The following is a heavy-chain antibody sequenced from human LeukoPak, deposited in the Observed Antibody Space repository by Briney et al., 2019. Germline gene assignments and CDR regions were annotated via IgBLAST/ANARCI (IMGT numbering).Heavy chain of an antibody. CDR1: GYTFTDYY. CDR2: INPNSGGT. V-gene: IGHV1-2*02. J-gene: IGHJ3*02. CDR3: ARVVAWLQFSGSAFDM. Sequence: GASVKVSCKASGYTFTDYYVHWVRRAPGQGLEWMGWINPNSGGTNYAQKFQGRVTITRDTSISTAYMELTSLRSDDTAVFYCARVVAWLQFSGSAFDMWGQGTMVTVSS. D-gene: IGHD5-24*01.